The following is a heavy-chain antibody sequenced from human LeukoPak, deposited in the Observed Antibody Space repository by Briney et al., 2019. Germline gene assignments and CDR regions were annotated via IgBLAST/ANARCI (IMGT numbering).Heavy chain of an antibody. CDR2: INPNSGGT. Sequence: GASVKVSCKASGYTFTGYYMHWVRQAPGQGLEWMGWINPNSGGTNYAQKFQGRVTMTRDTSISTAYMELSRLRSDDTAVYYCARDPYSSSSEGGEVYWGQGTLVTVSS. J-gene: IGHJ4*02. V-gene: IGHV1-2*02. CDR3: ARDPYSSSSEGGEVY. CDR1: GYTFTGYY. D-gene: IGHD6-6*01.